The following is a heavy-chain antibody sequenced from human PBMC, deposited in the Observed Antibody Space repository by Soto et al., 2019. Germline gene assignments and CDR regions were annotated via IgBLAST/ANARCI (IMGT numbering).Heavy chain of an antibody. CDR2: INPNSGGT. V-gene: IGHV1-2*02. J-gene: IGHJ4*02. Sequence: VKVSCKASGYTFSGFYMHWVRQAPGQGLEWMGWINPNSGGTKSAEKFQGRVTMTRDPSISTAYMELSRLTSDATAVYYCPSAAVTGRAGLDFWGQGSQLTVSS. CDR1: GYTFSGFY. CDR3: PSAAVTGRAGLDF. D-gene: IGHD6-19*01.